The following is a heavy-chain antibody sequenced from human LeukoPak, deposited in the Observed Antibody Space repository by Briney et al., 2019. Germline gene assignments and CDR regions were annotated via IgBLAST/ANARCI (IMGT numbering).Heavy chain of an antibody. CDR3: ARGDEGDGYNWDY. D-gene: IGHD5-24*01. Sequence: ASVKVSCKASGYTYTSYYMHWVRQAPGQGLEWMGWINPNSGGTNYAQKFQGRVTMTRDTSISTAYMELSRLRSDDTAVYYCARGDEGDGYNWDYWGQGTLVTVSS. V-gene: IGHV1-2*02. CDR1: GYTYTSYY. CDR2: INPNSGGT. J-gene: IGHJ4*02.